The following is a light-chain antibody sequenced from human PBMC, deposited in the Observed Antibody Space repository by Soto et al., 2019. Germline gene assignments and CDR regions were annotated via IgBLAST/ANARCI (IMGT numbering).Light chain of an antibody. Sequence: DIQMTQSPPTLSGSVGDRLTITCRSSQSISSWVAWYQQKPGKPPKLLIYDASSLESGVPSRFSGSGSGTDFSLTITSLQPDDSATYYCQQYHSYYPWTFGQGTKVDIK. CDR3: QQYHSYYPWT. CDR2: DAS. J-gene: IGKJ1*01. V-gene: IGKV1-5*01. CDR1: QSISSW.